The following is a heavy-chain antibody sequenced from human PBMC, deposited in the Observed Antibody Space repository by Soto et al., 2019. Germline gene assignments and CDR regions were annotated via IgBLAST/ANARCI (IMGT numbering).Heavy chain of an antibody. CDR2: ISSSSSYI. CDR3: ARVPSDIVGATLFDY. V-gene: IGHV3-21*01. D-gene: IGHD1-26*01. Sequence: EVQLVESGGGLVKPGGSLRLSCAASGFTFSSYSMNWVRQAPGKGLEWVSSISSSSSYIYYADSVKGRFTISRDNAKNSLYLQMNSLRAEDTAVYYCARVPSDIVGATLFDYWGQGTLVTVSS. CDR1: GFTFSSYS. J-gene: IGHJ4*02.